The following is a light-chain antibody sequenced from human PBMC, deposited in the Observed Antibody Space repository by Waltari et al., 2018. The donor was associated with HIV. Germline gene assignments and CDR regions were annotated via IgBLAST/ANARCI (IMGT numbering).Light chain of an antibody. Sequence: QSALLNPASAPGSPGPSITLSCTGTSSDVGRYKFVSWYQQHPGKAPKFMIYEGTKRPSGVSNRFSGSKSGNTASLTISGLQAEDEADYHCCSYAGNNTLVFGGGTKLTVI. J-gene: IGLJ3*02. CDR2: EGT. CDR1: SSDVGRYKF. V-gene: IGLV2-23*01. CDR3: CSYAGNNTLV.